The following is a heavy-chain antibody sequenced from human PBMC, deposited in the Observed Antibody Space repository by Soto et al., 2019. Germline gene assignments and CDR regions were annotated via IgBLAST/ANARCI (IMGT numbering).Heavy chain of an antibody. V-gene: IGHV3-48*01. CDR2: ISSSSSTI. D-gene: IGHD5-12*01. J-gene: IGHJ4*02. CDR1: GFTFSSYS. CDR3: ASHRDGYNSYFDY. Sequence: EVQLVESGGGLVQPGGSLRLFCAASGFTFSSYSMNWVRQAPGKGLEWVSYISSSSSTIYYADSVKGRFTISRDNAKNSLYLQMNSLRAEDTAVYYCASHRDGYNSYFDYWGQGTLVTVSS.